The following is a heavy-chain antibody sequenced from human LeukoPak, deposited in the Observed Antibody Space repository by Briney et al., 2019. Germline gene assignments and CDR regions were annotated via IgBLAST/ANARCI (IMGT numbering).Heavy chain of an antibody. CDR3: ARNIAVAEDGYYDSSGYSALGY. CDR1: GFTFSSYS. V-gene: IGHV3-21*01. J-gene: IGHJ4*02. D-gene: IGHD3-22*01. Sequence: GVLRLSCAASGFTFSSYSMNWVRQAPGKGLERVSSISSSSSYIYYADSVKGRFTISRDNAKNSLYLQMNSLRAEDTAVYYCARNIAVAEDGYYDSSGYSALGYWGQGTLVTVSS. CDR2: ISSSSSYI.